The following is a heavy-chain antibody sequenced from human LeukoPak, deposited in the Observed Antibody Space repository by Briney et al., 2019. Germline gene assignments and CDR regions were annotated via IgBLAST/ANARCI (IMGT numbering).Heavy chain of an antibody. CDR3: ARDRERYCPNGVCYGLGY. Sequence: ASVKVSCKASGYTFTGYYMHWVRQAPGQGLEWMGWINPNSGGTNYAQKFRGRVTMTRDTSISTAYMELSRLRSDDTAVYYCARDRERYCPNGVCYGLGYWGQGTLVTVSS. J-gene: IGHJ4*02. D-gene: IGHD2-8*01. CDR1: GYTFTGYY. V-gene: IGHV1-2*02. CDR2: INPNSGGT.